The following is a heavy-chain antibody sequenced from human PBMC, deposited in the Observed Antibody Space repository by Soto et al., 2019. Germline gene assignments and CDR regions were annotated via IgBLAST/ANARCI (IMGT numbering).Heavy chain of an antibody. CDR2: ISYDGSNK. D-gene: IGHD4-17*01. CDR3: AKSPSHDYGGNSDFQH. J-gene: IGHJ1*01. V-gene: IGHV3-30-3*02. CDR1: GFTFSSYA. Sequence: GGSLRLSCAASGFTFSSYAMHWVRQAPGKGLEWVAVISYDGSNKYYADSVKGRFTISRDNSKNTLYLQMNSLRAEDTAVYYCAKSPSHDYGGNSDFQHWGQGTLVTVSS.